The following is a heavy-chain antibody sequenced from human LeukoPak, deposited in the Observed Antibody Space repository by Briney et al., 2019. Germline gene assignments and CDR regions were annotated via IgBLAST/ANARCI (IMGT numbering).Heavy chain of an antibody. CDR2: IYHSGST. J-gene: IGHJ4*02. V-gene: IGHV4-4*02. D-gene: IGHD1-26*01. CDR3: ATKGGSYFRTDFDY. CDR1: GGSISSSNW. Sequence: SETLSLTCAVSGGSISSSNWWSWVRQPPGKGLEWIGEIYHSGSTNYNPSLKSRVTISVDKSKNQFPLKLSSVTAADTAVYYCATKGGSYFRTDFDYWGQGTLVTVSS.